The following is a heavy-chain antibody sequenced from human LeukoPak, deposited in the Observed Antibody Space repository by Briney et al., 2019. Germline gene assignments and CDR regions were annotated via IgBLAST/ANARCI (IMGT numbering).Heavy chain of an antibody. CDR2: IYYSGST. V-gene: IGHV4-59*12. D-gene: IGHD6-13*01. Sequence: SETLSLTCTVSGGSISSYYWSWIRQPPGKGLEWIGCIYYSGSTNYNPSLKSRVTISVDTSKNQFSLKLSSVTAADTAVYYCAREAQGSSWYGSFDYYYGMDVWGQGTTVTVSS. CDR1: GGSISSYY. J-gene: IGHJ6*02. CDR3: AREAQGSSWYGSFDYYYGMDV.